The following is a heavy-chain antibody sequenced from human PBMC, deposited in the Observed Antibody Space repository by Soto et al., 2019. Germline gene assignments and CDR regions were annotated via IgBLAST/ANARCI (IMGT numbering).Heavy chain of an antibody. D-gene: IGHD3-16*01. J-gene: IGHJ5*02. Sequence: GASVKVSCKASGGTFSSYAISWVRQAPGQGLEWMGGIIPISGDTEYAQKFQGRVTMTRDISIATAYMELSSLRSDDTAIYYCARMATFGSLNWFDPWGQGTLVTVSS. CDR1: GGTFSSYA. V-gene: IGHV1-8*02. CDR2: IIPISGDT. CDR3: ARMATFGSLNWFDP.